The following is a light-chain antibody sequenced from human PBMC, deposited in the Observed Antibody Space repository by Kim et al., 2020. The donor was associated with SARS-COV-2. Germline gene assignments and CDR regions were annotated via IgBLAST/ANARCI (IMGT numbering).Light chain of an antibody. CDR2: DVS. CDR1: SSDVGGYNY. J-gene: IGLJ2*01. V-gene: IGLV2-14*03. CDR3: SSYTSSSTPVV. Sequence: QSVVTQPASVSGSPGQSITISCTGTSSDVGGYNYVSWYQQHPGKAPKLMIYDVSNRPSGVSNRFSGSTSGNTASLTISGLQAEDEADYYCSSYTSSSTPVVFGGGTQLTVL.